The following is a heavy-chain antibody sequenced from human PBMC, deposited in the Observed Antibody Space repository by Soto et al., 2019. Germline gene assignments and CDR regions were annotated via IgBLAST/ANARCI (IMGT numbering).Heavy chain of an antibody. CDR3: ARDFFDSSDYTTNWFDP. V-gene: IGHV4-39*01. D-gene: IGHD3-22*01. Sequence: PSETLSLTCTVSGGSISNSRFYWAWIRQPPGEGLEWIGSIYHTGNAYYNPSLKSRVTISVDTSKIQFSLKLTSVTAADAALYYCARDFFDSSDYTTNWFDPWGQGTLVTVSS. CDR2: IYHTGNA. CDR1: GGSISNSRFY. J-gene: IGHJ5*02.